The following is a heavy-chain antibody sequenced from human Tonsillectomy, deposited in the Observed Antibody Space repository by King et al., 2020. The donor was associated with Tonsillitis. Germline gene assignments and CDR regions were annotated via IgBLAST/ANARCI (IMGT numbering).Heavy chain of an antibody. V-gene: IGHV1-18*04. D-gene: IGHD4/OR15-4a*01. CDR3: AREGAYYPLDAFDI. CDR1: GYTFTDYG. CDR2: ISAYNGHT. J-gene: IGHJ3*02. Sequence: VQLVQSGAEVKRPGASVKVSCKASGYTFTDYGLTWVRQAPGQGLEWMGWISAYNGHTNYAQRIQGRVTMTTNTSTNTVYMELRSLRSDDTAIYYCAREGAYYPLDAFDIWGQGTMVTVSS.